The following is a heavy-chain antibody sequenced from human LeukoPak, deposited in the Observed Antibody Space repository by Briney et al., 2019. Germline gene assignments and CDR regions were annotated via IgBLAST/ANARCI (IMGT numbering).Heavy chain of an antibody. CDR1: GGSISSGSYY. D-gene: IGHD3-10*01. CDR3: ASSSLWFGEF. V-gene: IGHV4-61*02. J-gene: IGHJ4*02. Sequence: SETLSLTCTVSGGSISSGSYYWSWIRQPAGKGLEWTGRIYTSGSTNYNPSLKSRVTISVDTSKHQFSLKLSSVTAADTAVYYCASSSLWFGEFWGQGTLVTVSS. CDR2: IYTSGST.